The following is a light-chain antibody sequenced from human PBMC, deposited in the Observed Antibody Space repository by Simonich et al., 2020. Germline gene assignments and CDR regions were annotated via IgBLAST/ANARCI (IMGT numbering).Light chain of an antibody. J-gene: IGKJ1*01. Sequence: DIQMTQSPSSLSASVGDSVTITCRASQSISSYLNWYQQKTGKAPKLLIYAASSLQSGVPSRVSGSGSGTDVTLTISSLQPEDFATYYCQQSYSTPRTFGQGTKVEIK. CDR3: QQSYSTPRT. V-gene: IGKV1-39*01. CDR2: AAS. CDR1: QSISSY.